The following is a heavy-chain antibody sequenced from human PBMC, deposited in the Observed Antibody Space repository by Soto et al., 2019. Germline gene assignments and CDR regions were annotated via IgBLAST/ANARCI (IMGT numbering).Heavy chain of an antibody. J-gene: IGHJ5*02. V-gene: IGHV4-31*03. D-gene: IGHD3-22*01. CDR2: IYYSGST. CDR1: GGSISSGVYY. CDR3: AREAEYYYDSSGYYHNWFDP. Sequence: SETLSLTCTVSGGSISSGVYYWSWIRQHPGKGLEWIGYIYYSGSTYYNPSLKSRVTISVDTSKNQFSLKLSSVTAADTAVYYCAREAEYYYDSSGYYHNWFDPWGQGTLVTVSS.